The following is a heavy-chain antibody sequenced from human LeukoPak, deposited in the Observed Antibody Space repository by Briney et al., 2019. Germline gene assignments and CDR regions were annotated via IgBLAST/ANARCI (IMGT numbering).Heavy chain of an antibody. CDR2: ISYDGSNK. V-gene: IGHV3-30*18. D-gene: IGHD1-26*01. CDR3: AKSVPSGSYGY. Sequence: GRSLRLSCAASGFTFSSYGMHWVRQAPGKGLEWVAVISYDGSNKYYADSVKGRFTISRDNSKNTLYLQMNSLRAEDTAVYYCAKSVPSGSYGYWGQGTLVTVSS. J-gene: IGHJ4*02. CDR1: GFTFSSYG.